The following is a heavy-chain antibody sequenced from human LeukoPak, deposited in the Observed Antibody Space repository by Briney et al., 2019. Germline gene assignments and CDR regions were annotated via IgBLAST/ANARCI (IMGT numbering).Heavy chain of an antibody. CDR1: GGSFSSGGYS. CDR2: IYHSGST. V-gene: IGHV4-30-2*01. D-gene: IGHD2-15*01. CDR3: ARGPYCSGGSCYSAWSAA. Sequence: SETLSPTCAVSGGSFSSGGYSWSWIRQPPGKGLEWIGYIYHSGSTYYNPSLKSRVTISVDRSKNQFSLKLSSVTAADTAVYYCARGPYCSGGSCYSAWSAAWGQGTLVTVSS. J-gene: IGHJ5*02.